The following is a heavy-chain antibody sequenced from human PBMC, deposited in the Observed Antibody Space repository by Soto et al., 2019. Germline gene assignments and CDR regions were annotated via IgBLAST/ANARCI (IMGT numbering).Heavy chain of an antibody. V-gene: IGHV3-7*01. CDR3: AALDTAMVKTAGY. CDR2: VKQDGSEE. J-gene: IGHJ4*02. Sequence: EVQLVESGGGLVQPGGSLRLPCAASGYSISTYWMSWVRQAPGKGLEWVANVKQDGSEEYYVDSVKGRFTISRDNAKNSLYLQMNSLRAEDTAVYYCAALDTAMVKTAGYWGQGTLVTVSS. CDR1: GYSISTYW. D-gene: IGHD5-18*01.